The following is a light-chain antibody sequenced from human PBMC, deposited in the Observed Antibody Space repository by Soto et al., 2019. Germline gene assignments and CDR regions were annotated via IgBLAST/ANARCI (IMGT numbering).Light chain of an antibody. CDR3: QQYGSSSGT. CDR1: QSVSSSY. Sequence: EIVLTQSPGTLSLSPGERATLSCRDSQSVSSSYLAWYQQKPGQAPRLLIYGASSRATGIPDRFSGSGSGTDFTLTISRLEPEDFAVYYCQQYGSSSGTFGQGTKV. V-gene: IGKV3-20*01. J-gene: IGKJ1*01. CDR2: GAS.